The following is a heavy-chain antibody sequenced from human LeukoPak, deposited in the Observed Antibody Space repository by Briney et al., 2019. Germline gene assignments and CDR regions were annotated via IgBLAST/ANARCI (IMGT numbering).Heavy chain of an antibody. Sequence: KPSETLSLTCAVYGGSFSGYYWSWIRQPPGKGLEWIGEINHSGSTNYNPSLKSRVTISVDTSKNQFSLKLSSVTAADTAVYYCASRQCCIAARPNWFDPWGQGTLVTVSS. J-gene: IGHJ5*02. CDR3: ASRQCCIAARPNWFDP. CDR2: INHSGST. V-gene: IGHV4-34*01. D-gene: IGHD6-6*01. CDR1: GGSFSGYY.